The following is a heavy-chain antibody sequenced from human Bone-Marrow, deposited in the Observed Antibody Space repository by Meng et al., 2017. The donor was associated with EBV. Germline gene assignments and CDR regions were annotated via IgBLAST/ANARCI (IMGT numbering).Heavy chain of an antibody. CDR1: GFSFNTYG. V-gene: IGHV3-23*01. J-gene: IGHJ5*01. CDR3: AKSRGWDLLAWLDS. Sequence: VQLLVSGGALVQRGGALRLSCTVSGFSFNTYGVAWVRQAPGKGPEWVAGIGGSGGIINYADSVKGRFTISTDKSKNTLFLQMNSLRVEDTAIYYCAKSRGWDLLAWLDSWGHGTLVTVYS. CDR2: IGGSGGII. D-gene: IGHD2-15*01.